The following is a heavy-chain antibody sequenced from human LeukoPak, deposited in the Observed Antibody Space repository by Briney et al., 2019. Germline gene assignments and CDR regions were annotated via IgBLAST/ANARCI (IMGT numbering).Heavy chain of an antibody. J-gene: IGHJ4*02. CDR3: AKPGYGYGNNLFDY. V-gene: IGHV3-30*18. D-gene: IGHD5-18*01. CDR2: ISYDGSNK. CDR1: GFTFSSYG. Sequence: GGSLRLSCAASGFTFSSYGMHWVRQAPGKGLEWVAVISYDGSNKYYADSVKGRFTISRDNSKNTLYLQMNSLRAEDTVVYYCAKPGYGYGNNLFDYWGQGTLVTVSS.